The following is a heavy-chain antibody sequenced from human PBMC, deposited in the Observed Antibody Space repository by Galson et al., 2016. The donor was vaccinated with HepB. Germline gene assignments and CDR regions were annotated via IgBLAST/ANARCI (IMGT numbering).Heavy chain of an antibody. Sequence: SLRLSCAASGFTFSSYGMHWVRQAPGKGLEWVAVISYDGSNKYYADSVKGRFTISRDNSKNTLYLQMNSLRAEDTAVYYCAKDTARYCSSTSCSYSMDVWGQGTTVTVSS. V-gene: IGHV3-30*18. D-gene: IGHD2-2*01. CDR2: ISYDGSNK. J-gene: IGHJ6*02. CDR1: GFTFSSYG. CDR3: AKDTARYCSSTSCSYSMDV.